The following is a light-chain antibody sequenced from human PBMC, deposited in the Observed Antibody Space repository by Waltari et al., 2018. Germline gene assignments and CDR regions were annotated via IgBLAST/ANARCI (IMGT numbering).Light chain of an antibody. CDR1: LIAISVYDD. V-gene: IGLV2-14*01. CDR3: SSYSTSSTNVI. J-gene: IGLJ2*01. Sequence: QSALTQPASVSGSPGQSITLSSTGPLIAISVYDDVSWYQQRPGKAPQLILLVFYKRPSGVSHRFSASKSGNTASLTISGLLAEDEADYWCSSYSTSSTNVIFGGGTKLTVL. CDR2: VFY.